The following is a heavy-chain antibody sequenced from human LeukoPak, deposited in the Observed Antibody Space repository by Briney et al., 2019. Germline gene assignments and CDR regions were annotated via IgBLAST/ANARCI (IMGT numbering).Heavy chain of an antibody. CDR2: INTNTGNP. CDR3: ARGWYYDYVWGSYPAN. CDR1: GYTFTSYA. J-gene: IGHJ4*02. D-gene: IGHD3-16*02. V-gene: IGHV7-4-1*02. Sequence: ASVKVSCKASGYTFTSYAMNWARQAPGQGLEWMGWINTNTGNPTYAQGFTGRFVFSLDTSVSTAYLQISSLKAEDTAVYYCARGWYYDYVWGSYPANWGQGTLVTVSS.